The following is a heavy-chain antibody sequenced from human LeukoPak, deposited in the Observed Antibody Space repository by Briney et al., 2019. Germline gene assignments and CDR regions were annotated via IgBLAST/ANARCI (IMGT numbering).Heavy chain of an antibody. J-gene: IGHJ5*02. CDR2: VNPKSGDT. CDR1: GYTFTDYH. V-gene: IGHV1-2*02. Sequence: GASVKVSCKASGYTFTDYHIQWVRQAPGQRLEWMGGVNPKSGDTNYAQKFQGRVTLTRDTSVSTSYMEVSRLRSDDTAMYYCARAHRSGSNSYQMDWFGPWGQGTLVTVSS. CDR3: ARAHRSGSNSYQMDWFGP. D-gene: IGHD3-10*01.